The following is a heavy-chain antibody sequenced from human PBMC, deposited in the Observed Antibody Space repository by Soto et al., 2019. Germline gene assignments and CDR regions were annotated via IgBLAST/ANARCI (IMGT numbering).Heavy chain of an antibody. CDR1: GNSISTGAYY. CDR3: AREGRSAAPQAGFDL. D-gene: IGHD3-10*01. J-gene: IGHJ4*02. V-gene: IGHV4-31*03. CDR2: IFYSGNT. Sequence: PSETLSLTCTVSGNSISTGAYYWSWLRQHPVKGLEWIGHIFYSGNTHYSQSLESRVTISVDTSKNQFSIKLTSVTVADMAIYYCAREGRSAAPQAGFDLWGQGTLVT.